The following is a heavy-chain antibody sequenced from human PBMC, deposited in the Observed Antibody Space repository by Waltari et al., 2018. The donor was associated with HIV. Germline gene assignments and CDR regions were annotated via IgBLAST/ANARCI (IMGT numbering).Heavy chain of an antibody. V-gene: IGHV3-15*01. Sequence: EVQLVASGGDFLKPGGCLRLSCADSVFTLDSVWLIWVRQAPGKGLEWVGRIKTKGDGGATDYAAAVKGRFTISRDDSKNTVYLQMNSLKIEDTAVYYCTSEEDYGSGSHFDYWGQGTLVTVSS. CDR1: VFTLDSVW. CDR3: TSEEDYGSGSHFDY. CDR2: IKTKGDGGAT. D-gene: IGHD3-10*01. J-gene: IGHJ4*02.